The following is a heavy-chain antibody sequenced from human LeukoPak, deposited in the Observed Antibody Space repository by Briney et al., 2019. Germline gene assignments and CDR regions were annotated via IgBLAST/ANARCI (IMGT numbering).Heavy chain of an antibody. J-gene: IGHJ4*02. D-gene: IGHD3-10*01. V-gene: IGHV4-39*01. CDR1: GGSISSSSYY. CDR3: ARQSSPTGGWFHYYFDY. CDR2: IYYSGST. Sequence: SETLSLTCTVSGGSISSSSYYWGWIRQPPGKGLEWIGSIYYSGSTYYNPSLKSRVTISVDTSKNQFSLKLSSVTAADTAVYYCARQSSPTGGWFHYYFDYWGQGTLVTVSS.